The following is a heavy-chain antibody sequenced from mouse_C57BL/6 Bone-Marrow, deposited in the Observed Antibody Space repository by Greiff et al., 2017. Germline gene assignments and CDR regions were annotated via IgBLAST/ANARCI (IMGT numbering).Heavy chain of an antibody. V-gene: IGHV1-64*01. CDR3: TREVLRYRY. Sequence: QVQLQQSGAELVKPGASVKLSCKASGYTFTSYWMHWVKQRPGQGLEWIGMIHPNSGSTNYNEKFKSKATLTVDKSSSTAYMQLSSLTSEDSAVYACTREVLRYRYWGQGTTLTVSS. D-gene: IGHD1-1*01. J-gene: IGHJ2*01. CDR2: IHPNSGST. CDR1: GYTFTSYW.